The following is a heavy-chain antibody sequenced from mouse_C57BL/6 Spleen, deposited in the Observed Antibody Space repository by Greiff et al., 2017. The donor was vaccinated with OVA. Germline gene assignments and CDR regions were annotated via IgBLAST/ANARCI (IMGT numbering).Heavy chain of an antibody. CDR2: ISSGGSYT. D-gene: IGHD1-1*01. Sequence: EVQGVESGGDLVKPGGSLKLSCAASGFTFSSYGMSWVRQTPDKRLEWVATISSGGSYTYYPDSVKGRFTISRDNAKNTLYLQMSSLKSEDTAMYYCARGGYYYCSSYDAMDYWGQGTSVTVSS. CDR1: GFTFSSYG. J-gene: IGHJ4*01. V-gene: IGHV5-6*01. CDR3: ARGGYYYCSSYDAMDY.